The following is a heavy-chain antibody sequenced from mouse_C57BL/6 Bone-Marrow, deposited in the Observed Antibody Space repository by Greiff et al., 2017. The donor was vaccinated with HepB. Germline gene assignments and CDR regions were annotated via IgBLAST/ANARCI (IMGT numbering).Heavy chain of an antibody. CDR2: IRNKANGYTT. CDR1: GFTFPDYY. D-gene: IGHD1-1*01. J-gene: IGHJ3*01. CDR3: ARYDYYYGRFAY. V-gene: IGHV7-3*01. Sequence: EVQLVESGGGLVQPGGSLSLSCAASGFTFPDYYMSWVRQPPGKALEWLGFIRNKANGYTTEYSAYVKGRFTISRDNSQSILYLQMNALRAEDSATYYCARYDYYYGRFAYWGQGTLVTVSA.